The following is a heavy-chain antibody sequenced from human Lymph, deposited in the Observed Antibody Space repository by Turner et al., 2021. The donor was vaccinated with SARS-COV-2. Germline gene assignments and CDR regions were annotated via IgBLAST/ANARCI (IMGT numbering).Heavy chain of an antibody. J-gene: IGHJ5*02. CDR2: MDPNSGNT. Sequence: QVQLVQSGAEVKKPGASVKVSCMASGYTFTRYDINWVQQAPGQGLEWMGWMDPNSGNTGYAQKFQGRVTMTRNTSISTAYMELSSLRSEDTAVYYCARAAQLTVWFDPWGQGTLVTVSS. CDR3: ARAAQLTVWFDP. D-gene: IGHD3-9*01. CDR1: GYTFTRYD. V-gene: IGHV1-8*01.